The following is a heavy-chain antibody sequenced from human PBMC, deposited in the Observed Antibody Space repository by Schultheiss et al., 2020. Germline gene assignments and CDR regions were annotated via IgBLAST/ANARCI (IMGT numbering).Heavy chain of an antibody. CDR3: ARVGRYYYDSSGYPAPLDY. CDR2: INPNSGNT. D-gene: IGHD3-22*01. J-gene: IGHJ4*02. CDR1: GYTFTGYY. Sequence: ASVKVSCKASGYTFTGYYMHWVRQAPGQGLEWMGWINPNSGNTGYAQKFQGRVTMTRDTSTSTVYMELSSLRSEDTAVYYCARVGRYYYDSSGYPAPLDYWGQGTLVTVSS. V-gene: IGHV1-2*02.